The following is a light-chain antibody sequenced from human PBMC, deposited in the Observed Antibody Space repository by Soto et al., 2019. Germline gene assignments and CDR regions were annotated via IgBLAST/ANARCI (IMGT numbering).Light chain of an antibody. V-gene: IGKV1-6*01. Sequence: AIQLTQSPSSLSATVGDRVTITCRASQGISNYLVWYQQKPGKAPNLLIYGASTLQSGVPSRFSGSGSGTDFTLTIDSLQPEDVATYYCLQDINYPWTFGQGTKVDIK. CDR1: QGISNY. CDR3: LQDINYPWT. CDR2: GAS. J-gene: IGKJ1*01.